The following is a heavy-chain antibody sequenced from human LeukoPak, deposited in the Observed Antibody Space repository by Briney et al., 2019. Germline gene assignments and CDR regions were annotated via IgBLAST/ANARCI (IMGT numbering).Heavy chain of an antibody. CDR3: ARGDTGQWLVFLGMDV. D-gene: IGHD6-19*01. CDR1: GGTFSSYA. V-gene: IGHV1-69*01. J-gene: IGHJ6*02. Sequence: ASVKVSCKASGGTFSSYAISWVRQAPGQGLEWMGGIIPIFGTASYAQKFQGRVTITADESTSTAYMELSSLRSEDTAVYYCARGDTGQWLVFLGMDVWGQGTTVTVSS. CDR2: IIPIFGTA.